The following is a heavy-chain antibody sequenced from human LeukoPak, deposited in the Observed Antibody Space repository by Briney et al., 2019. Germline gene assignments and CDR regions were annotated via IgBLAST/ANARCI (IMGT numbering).Heavy chain of an antibody. D-gene: IGHD3-10*01. CDR1: GGTFSSYT. Sequence: SVKVSCKASGGTFSSYTISWVRQAHGQGIEWMGRIIPILGIANYAQKFQGRVTITADKSTSTAYMELSSLRSEDTAVYYCASQASGYAVDYWGQGTLVTVSS. CDR3: ASQASGYAVDY. J-gene: IGHJ4*02. V-gene: IGHV1-69*02. CDR2: IIPILGIA.